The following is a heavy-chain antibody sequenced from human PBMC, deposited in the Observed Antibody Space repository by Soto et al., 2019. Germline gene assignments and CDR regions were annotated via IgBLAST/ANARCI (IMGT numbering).Heavy chain of an antibody. D-gene: IGHD3-16*01. J-gene: IGHJ6*02. CDR2: IIPFFKAT. CDR1: GGTFSSHA. Sequence: SVKVSCKASGGTFSSHAISWVRQAPGQGLEWLGGIIPFFKATNYAQKFQGRVTITADDSTSTAYMDLYSLRSEDTAVYYCARDVPLNYYDGTFSYYAMDVWGQGTTVTVSS. CDR3: ARDVPLNYYDGTFSYYAMDV. V-gene: IGHV1-69*13.